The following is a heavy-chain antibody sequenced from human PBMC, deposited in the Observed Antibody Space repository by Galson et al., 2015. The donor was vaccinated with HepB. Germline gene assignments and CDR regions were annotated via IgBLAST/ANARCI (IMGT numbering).Heavy chain of an antibody. CDR3: ARLGHEGYHYYGMDV. Sequence: QSGAEVKKPGESLKISCKASGYSFRNYWIGWVRQMPGNGLECMGIIYPGDSETRYSPSFQGQVTPSADKSTNTAYLQWSSLKASDTAMYYCARLGHEGYHYYGMDVWGQGTTVTVSS. CDR1: GYSFRNYW. CDR2: IYPGDSET. J-gene: IGHJ6*02. D-gene: IGHD2-2*01. V-gene: IGHV5-51*01.